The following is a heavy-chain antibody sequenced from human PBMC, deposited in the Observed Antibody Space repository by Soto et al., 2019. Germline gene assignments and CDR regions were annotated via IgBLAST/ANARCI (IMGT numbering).Heavy chain of an antibody. V-gene: IGHV1-2*02. Sequence: AAVTVSCKSSVYTFTGYFMHGVRQGPGQVLEWMGWINPNSGATKYEQKFQGRVALSRDTSISTAYMELSGLRSDDTAVYYCARGGGTILAPLPWGQGTLVTVSS. CDR3: ARGGGTILAPLP. CDR1: VYTFTGYF. J-gene: IGHJ5*02. D-gene: IGHD3-3*01. CDR2: INPNSGAT.